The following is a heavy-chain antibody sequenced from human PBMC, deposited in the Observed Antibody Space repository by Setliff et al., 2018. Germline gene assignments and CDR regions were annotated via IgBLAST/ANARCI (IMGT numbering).Heavy chain of an antibody. J-gene: IGHJ5*02. CDR3: ARHLSHCTMTTCYNNWLDP. Sequence: PSETLSLPCAVSGFSITSGYYWGWIRQAPGKGLEWIGSLYHSGTTYYNPSLKRRVTISLDTSKNHFSLNLNSVTAADTAVYFCARHLSHCTMTTCYNNWLDPWGKGTLVTVAS. CDR2: LYHSGTT. V-gene: IGHV4-38-2*01. D-gene: IGHD2-2*02. CDR1: GFSITSGYY.